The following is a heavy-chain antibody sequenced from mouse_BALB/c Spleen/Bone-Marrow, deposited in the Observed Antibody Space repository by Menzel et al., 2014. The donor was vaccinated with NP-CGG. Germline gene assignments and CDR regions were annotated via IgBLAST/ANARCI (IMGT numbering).Heavy chain of an antibody. D-gene: IGHD2-4*01. CDR2: IWAGGST. Sequence: VKLMESGPGLVAPSQSLSITCTVSGFSLTSYGVHWVRQPPGKGLEWLGVIWAGGSTNYNSALMSRLSISKDNSKSQVFLKMNSLQIDDTAMYYCARSTMITEGFAYWGQGTLVTVSA. V-gene: IGHV2-9*02. CDR1: GFSLTSYG. J-gene: IGHJ3*01. CDR3: ARSTMITEGFAY.